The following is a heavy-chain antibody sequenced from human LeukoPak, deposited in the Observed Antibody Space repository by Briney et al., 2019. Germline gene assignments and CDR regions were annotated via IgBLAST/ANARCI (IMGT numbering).Heavy chain of an antibody. CDR1: GGTFSKYA. V-gene: IGHV1-69*05. CDR3: ARAQAGNYDWPLDL. J-gene: IGHJ5*02. CDR2: IIPFLDTS. Sequence: ASVKVSCRASGGTFSKYALSWVRQAPGQGLEWMGAIIPFLDTSNYPPKFQDRVTITTDESTSTAYMDLSSLRSDDTAVYYCARAQAGNYDWPLDLWGQGTLVTVSS. D-gene: IGHD5-12*01.